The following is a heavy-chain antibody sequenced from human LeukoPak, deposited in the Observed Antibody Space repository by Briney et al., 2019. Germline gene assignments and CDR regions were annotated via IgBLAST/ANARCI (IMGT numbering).Heavy chain of an antibody. J-gene: IGHJ4*02. D-gene: IGHD3-22*01. CDR1: GFTFSSYA. CDR3: AKSRAIVVVITGTPFQY. V-gene: IGHV3-23*01. Sequence: GGSLRLSCAASGFTFSSYAMSWVRQAPGKGLEWVSGISGSGGSIYYADSVKGRLTISRDNSKNTLYLQMNSLRAEDTAVYYCAKSRAIVVVITGTPFQYWGQGTLVTVSS. CDR2: ISGSGGSI.